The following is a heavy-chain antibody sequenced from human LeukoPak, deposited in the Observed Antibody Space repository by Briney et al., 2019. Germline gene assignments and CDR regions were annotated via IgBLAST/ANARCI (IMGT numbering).Heavy chain of an antibody. J-gene: IGHJ6*02. CDR2: INHSGST. D-gene: IGHD6-13*01. CDR3: ARGPPRYISSWDYYYGMDV. Sequence: SETLSLTCAVYGGSFSGYYWSWIRQPPGKGLEWIGEINHSGSTNYNPSLKSRVTISVGTSKNQFSLELSSVTAADTAVYYCARGPPRYISSWDYYYGMDVWGQGTTVTVSS. V-gene: IGHV4-34*01. CDR1: GGSFSGYY.